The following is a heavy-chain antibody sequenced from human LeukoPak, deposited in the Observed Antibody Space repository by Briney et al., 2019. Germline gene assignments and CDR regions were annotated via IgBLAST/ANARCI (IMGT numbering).Heavy chain of an antibody. J-gene: IGHJ4*02. CDR1: GFTFSGFG. V-gene: IGHV3-30*02. D-gene: IGHD6-13*01. CDR2: IQYNGNNK. CDR3: AKRDSAGSGTGKYYFDY. Sequence: PEGSLRLSCAASGFTFSGFGMHWVRQAPGKGLEWVAFIQYNGNNKYYANSVKGRFTLSRDNSENTLYLQMNSLRAEDTAIYYCAKRDSAGSGTGKYYFDYWGQGTLVTVSS.